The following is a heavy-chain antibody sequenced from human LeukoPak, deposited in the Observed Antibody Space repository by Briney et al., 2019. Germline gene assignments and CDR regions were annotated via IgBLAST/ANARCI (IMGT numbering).Heavy chain of an antibody. CDR3: AREGSIYYYDTSGYLGY. J-gene: IGHJ4*02. CDR2: IYSGGNT. D-gene: IGHD3-22*01. CDR1: GDSISSGTYY. Sequence: SQTLSLTCTVSGDSISSGTYYWSWIRQPAGKGLEWIGRIYSGGNTNYNPSLKSRVTISVDTSKNQFSLKLSSVTAADTAVYYCAREGSIYYYDTSGYLGYWGQGTLVTVSS. V-gene: IGHV4-61*02.